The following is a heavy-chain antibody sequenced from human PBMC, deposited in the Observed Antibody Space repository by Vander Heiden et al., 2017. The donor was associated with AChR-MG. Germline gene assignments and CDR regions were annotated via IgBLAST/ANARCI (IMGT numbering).Heavy chain of an antibody. V-gene: IGHV3-23*01. Sequence: EVQLLESGGGLVQPGGSLRLSCAASGFTFSSYAMSWVRQAPGKGLEGVSAISGSGGNTYYADSVKGRFTISRDNSKNTLYLQMNSLRAEDTAVYYCAKDPRGSSWYGEYYFDYWGQGTLVTVSS. CDR3: AKDPRGSSWYGEYYFDY. J-gene: IGHJ4*02. CDR2: ISGSGGNT. CDR1: GFTFSSYA. D-gene: IGHD6-13*01.